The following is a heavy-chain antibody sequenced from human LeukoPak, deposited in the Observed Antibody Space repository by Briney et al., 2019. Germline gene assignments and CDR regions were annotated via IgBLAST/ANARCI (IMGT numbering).Heavy chain of an antibody. Sequence: GGSLRLSCAASGFTVSTYSMIWVRQAPGKGLEWVSVIYNGGSTYYADSVKGRFTISRDNSKNTLYLQMNSLRAEDTAVYYCARDNSGYDLGIMDYWGQGTLVTVSS. CDR3: ARDNSGYDLGIMDY. CDR1: GFTVSTYS. V-gene: IGHV3-53*01. D-gene: IGHD5-12*01. CDR2: IYNGGST. J-gene: IGHJ4*02.